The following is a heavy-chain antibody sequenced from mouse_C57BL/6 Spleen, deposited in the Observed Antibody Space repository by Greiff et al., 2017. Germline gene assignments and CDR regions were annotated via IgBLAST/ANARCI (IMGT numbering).Heavy chain of an antibody. V-gene: IGHV1-82*01. J-gene: IGHJ3*01. CDR2: IYPGDGDT. Sequence: QVQLKESGPELVKPGASVKISCKASGYAFSSSWMNWVKQRPGKGLEWIGRIYPGDGDTNYNGKFKGKATLTADKSSSTAYMQLSGLTSEDSAVYFCARGGSSAWFAYWGQGTLVTVSA. D-gene: IGHD1-1*01. CDR3: ARGGSSAWFAY. CDR1: GYAFSSSW.